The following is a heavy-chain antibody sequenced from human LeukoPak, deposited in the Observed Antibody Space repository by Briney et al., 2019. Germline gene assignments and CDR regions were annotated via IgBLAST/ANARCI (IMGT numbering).Heavy chain of an antibody. J-gene: IGHJ6*03. CDR3: ARLPGIAAAGRKRGYYYYYMDV. Sequence: PSETLSLTCAVYGGSFSGYYWSWIRQPPGKGLEWIGEINHSGSTNYNPSLKSRVTISVDTSKNQFSLKLSSVTAADTAVYYCARLPGIAAAGRKRGYYYYYMDVWGKGTTVTISS. CDR1: GGSFSGYY. D-gene: IGHD6-13*01. V-gene: IGHV4-34*01. CDR2: INHSGST.